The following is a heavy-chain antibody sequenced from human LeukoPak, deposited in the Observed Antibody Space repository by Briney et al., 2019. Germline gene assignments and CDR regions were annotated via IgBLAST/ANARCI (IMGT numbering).Heavy chain of an antibody. CDR2: ITSTGDHI. CDR1: GFTFSAYS. Sequence: GGSLRLSCAASGFTFSAYSMNWVRQGPGRGLEWISLITSTGDHIYYADSVRGRFTVSRDNAKNSLYLQMNSLRDEDTAVYYCARSLSGSYHTLFDPWGQGTLVTVSS. CDR3: ARSLSGSYHTLFDP. V-gene: IGHV3-21*01. D-gene: IGHD1-26*01. J-gene: IGHJ5*02.